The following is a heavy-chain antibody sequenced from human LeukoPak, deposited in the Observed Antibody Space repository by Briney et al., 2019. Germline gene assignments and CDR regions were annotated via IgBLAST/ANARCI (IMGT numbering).Heavy chain of an antibody. V-gene: IGHV4-59*01. CDR2: IYYSGST. CDR3: ASPGIVAAGTDRGFDY. Sequence: PSETLSRTCAVSGGSISSYYCSWIRQPPGKGLEWIGFIYYSGSTNYNPSLKSRVTISVDTSKNQFSLKLSSVTAADTAVYYCASPGIVAAGTDRGFDYWGQGTLVTVSS. D-gene: IGHD6-13*01. CDR1: GGSISSYY. J-gene: IGHJ4*02.